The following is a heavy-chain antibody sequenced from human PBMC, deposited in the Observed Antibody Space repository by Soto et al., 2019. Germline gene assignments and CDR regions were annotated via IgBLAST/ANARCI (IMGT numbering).Heavy chain of an antibody. D-gene: IGHD6-19*01. CDR1: GFTFSNYW. Sequence: EVHLVESGGGLVQPGGSLRLSCAASGFTFSNYWMHWVRQVPGKGLVWVSRINSDVRNTSYADSVKGRFTISRDNAKNTLYLQMDSLGVEDTAVYYCARLLAVAGINYWGQGTLVTVSS. CDR3: ARLLAVAGINY. J-gene: IGHJ4*02. V-gene: IGHV3-74*01. CDR2: INSDVRNT.